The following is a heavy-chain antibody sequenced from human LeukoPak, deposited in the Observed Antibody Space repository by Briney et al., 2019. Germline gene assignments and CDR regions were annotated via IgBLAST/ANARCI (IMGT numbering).Heavy chain of an antibody. D-gene: IGHD2-2*01. CDR3: ARPVVPARPYYYYYMDV. CDR2: INTNTGNP. J-gene: IGHJ6*03. Sequence: GASVKVSCKASGYTFTSYAMNWVRQAPGQGLEWMGWINTNTGNPTYAQGFTGRFVFSLDTSVSTAYLQISSLRAEDTAVYYCARPVVPARPYYYYYMDVWGKGTTVTVSS. CDR1: GYTFTSYA. V-gene: IGHV7-4-1*02.